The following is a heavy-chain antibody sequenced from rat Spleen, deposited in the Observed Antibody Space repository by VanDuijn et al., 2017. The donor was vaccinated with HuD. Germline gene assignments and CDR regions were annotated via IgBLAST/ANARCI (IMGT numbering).Heavy chain of an antibody. Sequence: EVQLVESGGGLVQPGRSLKLSCAASGFTFSDYNMAWVRQAPRKGLEWVATISYDGSNTYYRDSVKGRFTISRDNARSTLYLQMDSLRSEDTATYYCATDDSRISRFAYWGQGTLVTVAS. CDR3: ATDDSRISRFAY. CDR1: GFTFSDYN. V-gene: IGHV5-7*01. D-gene: IGHD2-7*01. CDR2: ISYDGSNT. J-gene: IGHJ3*01.